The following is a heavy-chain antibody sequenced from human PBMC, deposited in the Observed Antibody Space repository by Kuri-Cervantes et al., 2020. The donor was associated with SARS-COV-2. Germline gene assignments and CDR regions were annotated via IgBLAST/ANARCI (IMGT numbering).Heavy chain of an antibody. CDR3: ARDSDTTGYYWYFDL. Sequence: GESLKISCAASGFTLSGYGIHWVRQAPGKGLEWVAATSADRTKEYYLDSVKGRFAISRDNSKNAVYLQINSLRAEDTAVYYCARDSDTTGYYWYFDLWDRGTLVTVSS. CDR1: GFTLSGYG. V-gene: IGHV3-33*05. J-gene: IGHJ2*01. D-gene: IGHD3-22*01. CDR2: TSADRTKE.